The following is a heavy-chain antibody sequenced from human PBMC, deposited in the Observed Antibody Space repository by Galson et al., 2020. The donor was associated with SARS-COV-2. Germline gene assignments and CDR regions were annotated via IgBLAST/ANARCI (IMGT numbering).Heavy chain of an antibody. CDR3: TSNPAHVFWSDHPGADALDI. CDR2: IRSKPYGATP. Sequence: GGSLRLSCTGSGLTFGDYAISWVRQTPGKGLEWVGFIRSKPYGATPEYAPSVKGRFTVSRDDSKSIAYLQMNSLKTEDTAVYFCTSNPAHVFWSDHPGADALDIWGQGTMVTVSS. V-gene: IGHV3-49*04. CDR1: GLTFGDYA. J-gene: IGHJ3*02. D-gene: IGHD3-3*01.